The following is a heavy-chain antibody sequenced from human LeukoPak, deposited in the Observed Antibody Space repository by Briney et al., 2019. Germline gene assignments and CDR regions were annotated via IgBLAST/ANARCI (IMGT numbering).Heavy chain of an antibody. Sequence: SQTLSLTCAISGDSVSSNSAAWNWIRQSPSRVLEWLGRTYYRSKWYNDYAVSVKSRITINPDTSKNQFSLHLNSVTPGDTAVYYCARDEQQLVRPFDYWGQGTLVTVSS. CDR3: ARDEQQLVRPFDY. V-gene: IGHV6-1*01. CDR2: TYYRSKWYN. J-gene: IGHJ4*02. D-gene: IGHD6-13*01. CDR1: GDSVSSNSAA.